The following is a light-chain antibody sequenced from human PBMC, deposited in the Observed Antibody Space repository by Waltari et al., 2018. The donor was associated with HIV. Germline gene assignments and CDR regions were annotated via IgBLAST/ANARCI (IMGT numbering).Light chain of an antibody. J-gene: IGLJ1*01. CDR3: CSYAGSGTLYV. V-gene: IGLV2-11*01. CDR2: DVT. Sequence: QSALTQPRSVSGSPGQSVTISCTGPSSDVGGYTFVSWYQHHPGKAPKLVISDVTKRPSGVPTGFAGYKTGNTASLTISGLQAEDEADYYCCSYAGSGTLYVFGTGTEVTVL. CDR1: SSDVGGYTF.